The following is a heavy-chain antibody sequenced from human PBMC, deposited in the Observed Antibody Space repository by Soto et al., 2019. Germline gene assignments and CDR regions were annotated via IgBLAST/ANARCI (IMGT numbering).Heavy chain of an antibody. CDR2: IVPIFVTA. CDR3: ARAPSGGSVVTPNYYYYGMDV. Sequence: QVQLVQSGAEVKKPGSSVKVSCKASGGTFSSYAISWVRQAPGQGLEWMGGIVPIFVTANYAQKFKGRVTITADESTSTAYMELSSLRSEDTAVYYCARAPSGGSVVTPNYYYYGMDVWGQGTTVTVSS. CDR1: GGTFSSYA. V-gene: IGHV1-69*01. J-gene: IGHJ6*02. D-gene: IGHD2-21*02.